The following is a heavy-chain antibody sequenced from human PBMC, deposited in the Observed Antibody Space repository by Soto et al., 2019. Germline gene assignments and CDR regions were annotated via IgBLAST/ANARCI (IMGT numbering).Heavy chain of an antibody. CDR1: GFTFSSYA. J-gene: IGHJ4*02. CDR3: ATISSLLLGHLDY. V-gene: IGHV3-23*01. Sequence: GGSLRLSCAASGFTFSSYAMSWVRQAPGKGLEWVSAISGSGGSTYYADSVKGRFTISRDNSKNTLYLQMNSLRAEDTAVYYCATISSLLLGHLDYWGQGTLVTVSS. D-gene: IGHD6-6*01. CDR2: ISGSGGST.